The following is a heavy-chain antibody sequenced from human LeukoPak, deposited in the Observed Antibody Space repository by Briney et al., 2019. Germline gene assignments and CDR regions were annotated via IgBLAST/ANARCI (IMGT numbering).Heavy chain of an antibody. V-gene: IGHV4-59*01. J-gene: IGHJ6*02. CDR3: ARGDYSYYYGMDV. D-gene: IGHD2-21*01. CDR2: IYYGGST. Sequence: PSETLSLTCTVSGGSISSYYWSWIRQPSGKGLEWIGYIYYGGSTNYNPSPKSRVTISVDTSKNQFSLKLSSVTAADTAVYYCARGDYSYYYGMDVWGQGTTVTVSS. CDR1: GGSISSYY.